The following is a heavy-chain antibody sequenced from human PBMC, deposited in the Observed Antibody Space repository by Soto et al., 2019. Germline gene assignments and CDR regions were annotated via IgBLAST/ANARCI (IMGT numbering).Heavy chain of an antibody. Sequence: QVQLVESGGGLVKPGGSLRLSCAGSGFTFTDHYMSWIRQAPGKGLEWVSYISNSGSTIYYADSVKGRFTISRDNAKNSLFLQMNSLRAEDTAVYYCARGMDGWDDAFDVWGQGTMVTVSS. D-gene: IGHD3-16*01. CDR1: GFTFTDHY. CDR2: ISNSGSTI. J-gene: IGHJ3*01. CDR3: ARGMDGWDDAFDV. V-gene: IGHV3-11*01.